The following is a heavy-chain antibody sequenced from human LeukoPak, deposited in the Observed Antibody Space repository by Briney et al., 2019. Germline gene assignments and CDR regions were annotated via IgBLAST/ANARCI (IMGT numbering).Heavy chain of an antibody. CDR2: IYHSGST. CDR1: GASISSSNW. Sequence: PSETLSLTCAVSGASISSSNWWSWARQPPWKGLEWNGDIYHSGSTNYNPSLKSRVTMSVDKSNSQFSLRLSSVAAADTAVYYCARREIGGFNYGLFDYWGQGTLVTVSS. J-gene: IGHJ4*02. D-gene: IGHD5-18*01. CDR3: ARREIGGFNYGLFDY. V-gene: IGHV4-4*02.